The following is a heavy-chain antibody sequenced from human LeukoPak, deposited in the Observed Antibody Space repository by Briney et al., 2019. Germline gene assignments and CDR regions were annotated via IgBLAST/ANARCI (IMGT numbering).Heavy chain of an antibody. CDR1: GFTFSSYG. J-gene: IGHJ4*02. V-gene: IGHV3-23*01. D-gene: IGHD3-22*01. CDR2: ISGSGGST. Sequence: PGGSLRLSCATSGFTFSSYGMHWVRQAPGKGLEWVSAISGSGGSTYYTDSVKGRFTISRDNSKNTLYLQMNSLRAEHTAVYHCAKVDFYDTSGYYGPTFLDYWGQGTLVTVSS. CDR3: AKVDFYDTSGYYGPTFLDY.